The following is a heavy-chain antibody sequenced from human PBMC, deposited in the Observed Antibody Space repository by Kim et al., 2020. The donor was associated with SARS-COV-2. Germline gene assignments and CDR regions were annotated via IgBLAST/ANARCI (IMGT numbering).Heavy chain of an antibody. V-gene: IGHV3-23*01. J-gene: IGHJ4*02. Sequence: YYPSTVKDRFTISRDNSKNRLYLQMNSLRAEDTAVYYCADYGSGSYYLNYWGQGTLVTVSS. D-gene: IGHD3-10*01. CDR3: ADYGSGSYYLNY.